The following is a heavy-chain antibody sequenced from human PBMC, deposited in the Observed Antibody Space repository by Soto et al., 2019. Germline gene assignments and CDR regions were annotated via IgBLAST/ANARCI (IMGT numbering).Heavy chain of an antibody. D-gene: IGHD3-22*01. J-gene: IGHJ4*02. Sequence: GGSLRLSCEASGFTFSSYGMNWVRQAPGKGLELVSYMSSSGSTIYYADSVKGRFTISRDNANNSLYLQMNSLRAEDTAVYYCAGSSGYYSSFYFDYWGQGTPVTVSS. CDR1: GFTFSSYG. CDR2: MSSSGSTI. V-gene: IGHV3-48*03. CDR3: AGSSGYYSSFYFDY.